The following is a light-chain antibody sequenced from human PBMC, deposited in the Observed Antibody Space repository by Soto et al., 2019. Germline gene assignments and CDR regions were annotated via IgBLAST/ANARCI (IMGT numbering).Light chain of an antibody. V-gene: IGKV3-11*01. CDR3: QQYDNWPLS. CDR1: QSVSSY. Sequence: EDVLTQSPATLSLFPGEGATLSCRASQSVSSYLAWYQQKPGQAPRLLIYDTSNRATGIPARFSGSGSGTDFTLTISSLEPVDFAVYYCQQYDNWPLSFGQGTRLEIK. J-gene: IGKJ5*01. CDR2: DTS.